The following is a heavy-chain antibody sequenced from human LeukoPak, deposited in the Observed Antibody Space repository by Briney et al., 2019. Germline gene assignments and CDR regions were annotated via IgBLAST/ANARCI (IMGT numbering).Heavy chain of an antibody. V-gene: IGHV3-48*04. CDR1: GFTFSSYS. CDR2: ISSSSTI. D-gene: IGHD6-13*01. Sequence: GGSLRLSCAASGFTFSSYSMNWVRQAPGKGLEWVSYISSSSTIYYADSVKGRFTISRDNAKNSLYLQMNSLRAEDTAVYYCARSARESSSWYLYAFDIWGQGTMVTVSS. J-gene: IGHJ3*02. CDR3: ARSARESSSWYLYAFDI.